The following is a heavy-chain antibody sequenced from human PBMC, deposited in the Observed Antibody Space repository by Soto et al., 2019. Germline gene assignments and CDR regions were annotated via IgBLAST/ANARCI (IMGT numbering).Heavy chain of an antibody. CDR1: GFTFSSYG. D-gene: IGHD1-26*01. J-gene: IGHJ4*02. Sequence: GGSLRLSCAASGFTFSSYGMHWVRQAPGKGLEWVAVIWYDGSNKYYADSVKGRFTISRDNSKNTLYLQMNSLRAEDTAVYYCARDLSRGSYYSYLDYWGQGTLVTVSS. CDR2: IWYDGSNK. CDR3: ARDLSRGSYYSYLDY. V-gene: IGHV3-33*01.